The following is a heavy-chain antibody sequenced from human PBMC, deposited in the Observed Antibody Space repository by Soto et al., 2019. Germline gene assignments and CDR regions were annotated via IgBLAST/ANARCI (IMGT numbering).Heavy chain of an antibody. J-gene: IGHJ4*02. CDR1: VFTFSSYA. Sequence: PGGSLRLSCAASVFTFSSYAMSLVRQAPGKGLEWVSAISGSGGSTYYADSVKGRFTISRYNSKNTLYRQMNSLRAEDTAVYYCEKDYVSYYYGSSGYFEPPVFEYWGQGTLVTVSS. D-gene: IGHD3-22*01. CDR2: ISGSGGST. CDR3: EKDYVSYYYGSSGYFEPPVFEY. V-gene: IGHV3-23*01.